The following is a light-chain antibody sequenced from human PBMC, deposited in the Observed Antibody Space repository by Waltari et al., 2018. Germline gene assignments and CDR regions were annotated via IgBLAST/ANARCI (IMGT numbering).Light chain of an antibody. CDR3: ALYVHSGLWF. CDR1: SGSVSATNF. J-gene: IGLJ2*01. Sequence: QTVVTQEPSFSVSPGGTVTLTCGLNSGSVSATNFPSWYQQTPGQPPRALMYYIDSRTSGGPNPFSGSIIGDKAALTITGAQADDESDYYCALYVHSGLWFVGGGTRLTVL. CDR2: YID. V-gene: IGLV8-61*01.